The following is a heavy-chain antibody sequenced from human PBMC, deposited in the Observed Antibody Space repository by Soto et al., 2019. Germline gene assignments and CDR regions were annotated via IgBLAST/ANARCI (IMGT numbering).Heavy chain of an antibody. CDR1: GGSFSGYY. Sequence: PSETLSLTCAVYGGSFSGYYWSWIRQPPGKGLEWIGEINHSGSTNYNPSLKSRVTISVDTSKNQFSLKLSSVTAADTAVYYCARGGGDIVVVVADTGANWFDPWGQGTLVTVSS. CDR2: INHSGST. D-gene: IGHD2-15*01. V-gene: IGHV4-34*01. CDR3: ARGGGDIVVVVADTGANWFDP. J-gene: IGHJ5*02.